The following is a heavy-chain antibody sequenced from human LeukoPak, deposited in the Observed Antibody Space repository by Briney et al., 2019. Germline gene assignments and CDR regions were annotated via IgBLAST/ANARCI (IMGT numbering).Heavy chain of an antibody. J-gene: IGHJ3*02. CDR2: ISSSSSYI. Sequence: GGSLRLSCAGSGFTFSSYSMNWVRQAPGKGLEWVSSISSSSSYIYYADSVKGRFTISRDNAKNSLYLQMNSLRAEDTAVYYCARDIGWELVDAFDIWGQGTMVTVSS. D-gene: IGHD1-26*01. CDR3: ARDIGWELVDAFDI. CDR1: GFTFSSYS. V-gene: IGHV3-21*01.